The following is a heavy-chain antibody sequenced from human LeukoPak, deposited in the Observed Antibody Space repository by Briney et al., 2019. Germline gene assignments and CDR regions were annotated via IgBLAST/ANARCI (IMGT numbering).Heavy chain of an antibody. CDR3: ARQARDYYYYYMDV. Sequence: ASVKVSCKASGGTFTSYAISCVRQAPGQGLEWMGRIIPIFGTANYAQKFQGRVTITADKSTSTAYMELSSLRSEDTAVYYCARQARDYYYYYMDVWGKGTTVTVSS. CDR2: IIPIFGTA. J-gene: IGHJ6*03. V-gene: IGHV1-69*06. CDR1: GGTFTSYA.